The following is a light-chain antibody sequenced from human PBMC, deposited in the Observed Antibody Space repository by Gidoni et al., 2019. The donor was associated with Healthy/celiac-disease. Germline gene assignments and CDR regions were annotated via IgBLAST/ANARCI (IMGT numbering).Light chain of an antibody. V-gene: IGLV1-40*01. J-gene: IGLJ2*01. Sequence: QSLLTQPTSVPGAPGQRVTISCTGSSSNIGAGYDVHWYQQLPGTAPKLLIYGNSNRPSGVPDRFSGSKSGTSASLAITGLQAEDEAYYYCQSYDSSLSGHVVFGGGTKLTVL. CDR1: SSNIGAGYD. CDR2: GNS. CDR3: QSYDSSLSGHVV.